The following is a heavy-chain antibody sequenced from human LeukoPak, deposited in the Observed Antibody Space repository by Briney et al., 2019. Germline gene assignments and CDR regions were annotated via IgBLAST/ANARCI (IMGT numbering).Heavy chain of an antibody. V-gene: IGHV5-51*01. D-gene: IGHD3-10*01. CDR2: IYPGDSDT. CDR3: ARCEGSYYYGSGSYSGPNFDY. CDR1: GYSFTSYW. Sequence: GESLKISCKGSGYSFTSYWIGWVRQMPGKGLEWMGIIYPGDSDTRYSPSFQGQVTISADKSISTAYLQWSSLKASDTAMYYCARCEGSYYYGSGSYSGPNFDYWSQGTLVTVSS. J-gene: IGHJ4*02.